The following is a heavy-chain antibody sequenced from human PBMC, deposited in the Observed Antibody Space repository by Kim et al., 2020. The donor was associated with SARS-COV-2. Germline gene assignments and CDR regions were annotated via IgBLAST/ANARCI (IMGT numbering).Heavy chain of an antibody. CDR2: INPNSGGT. CDR3: ARDRVEVDYSRGGLDY. J-gene: IGHJ4*02. CDR1: GYTFTGYY. D-gene: IGHD4-4*01. V-gene: IGHV1-2*06. Sequence: ASVKVSCKASGYTFTGYYMHWVRQAPGQGLEWMGRINPNSGGTNYAQKFQGRVTMTRDTSISTAYMELSRLRSDDTAVYYCARDRVEVDYSRGGLDYWGQGTLVTVSS.